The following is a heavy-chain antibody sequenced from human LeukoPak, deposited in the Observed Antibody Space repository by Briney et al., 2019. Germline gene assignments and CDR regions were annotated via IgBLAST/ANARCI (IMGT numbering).Heavy chain of an antibody. CDR3: TTAPTRNWLPYFEY. Sequence: PGGSLRLSCAASGVTVSNAWMSWVRQAPGKGLEWVGRISAGGTTDYAAPVKGRFSISRDESKNTLYLQMSSLKTEDTAVYYCTTAPTRNWLPYFEYWALGTLVTVSS. CDR2: ISAGGTT. CDR1: GVTVSNAW. J-gene: IGHJ4*02. V-gene: IGHV3-15*01. D-gene: IGHD5-12*01.